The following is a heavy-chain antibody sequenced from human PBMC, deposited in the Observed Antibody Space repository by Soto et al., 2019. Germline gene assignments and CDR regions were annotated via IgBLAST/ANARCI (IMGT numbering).Heavy chain of an antibody. Sequence: EVQLVESGGGLVKPGGSLRLSCTASGFAFSTYSMNWVRQAPGKGLEWVSSISKSSNYISYADSVKGRFTISRDNAKNSVSLQMNSLRAEDTAVYYCARETSGFDFYFDYWGQGPLLTVSS. V-gene: IGHV3-21*01. CDR2: ISKSSNYI. CDR3: ARETSGFDFYFDY. CDR1: GFAFSTYS. J-gene: IGHJ4*02. D-gene: IGHD5-12*01.